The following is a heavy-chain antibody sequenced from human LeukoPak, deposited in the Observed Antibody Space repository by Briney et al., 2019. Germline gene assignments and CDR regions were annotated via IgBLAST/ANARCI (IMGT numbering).Heavy chain of an antibody. D-gene: IGHD5-24*01. Sequence: ASVKVSCKVSGYTLTELSMHWVRQAPGKGLEWMGGFDPEDGETIYARKFQGRVTMTEDTATDTAFMELSSLRSEDTALYYCTTLQRTWLESRGPFDRWGQGTLVTVSS. V-gene: IGHV1-24*01. CDR2: FDPEDGET. CDR1: GYTLTELS. CDR3: TTLQRTWLESRGPFDR. J-gene: IGHJ4*02.